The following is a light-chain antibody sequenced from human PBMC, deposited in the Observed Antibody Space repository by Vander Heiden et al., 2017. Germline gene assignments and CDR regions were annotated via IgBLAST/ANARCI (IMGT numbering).Light chain of an antibody. CDR2: AAS. CDR3: QQLNNYPPT. V-gene: IGKV1-9*01. J-gene: IGKJ3*01. CDR1: QGITSS. Sequence: DIQLTQSPSFLSASVGDRVTITCRASQGITSSLAWYQQKPGKAPKLLIYAASTFQSGVPSRFSGSGSGTEFTLTISSLQPEDFATYYCQQLNNYPPTCGPGTKVDIK.